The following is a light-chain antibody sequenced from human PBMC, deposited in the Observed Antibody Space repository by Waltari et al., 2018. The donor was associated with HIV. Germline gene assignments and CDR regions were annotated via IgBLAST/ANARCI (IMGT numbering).Light chain of an antibody. CDR1: SSDVGGYNY. V-gene: IGLV2-11*01. J-gene: IGLJ1*01. CDR3: YSYAGSYTSV. CDR2: DVN. Sequence: QSALTQPRSVSGSPGQPVTIPCTGTSSDVGGYNYVSWYQQHPGKAPKLMIYDVNKRPSGVPDRFAGSKSGNMASLTISGLQTEDEADYYCYSYAGSYTSVFGTGTTVTVL.